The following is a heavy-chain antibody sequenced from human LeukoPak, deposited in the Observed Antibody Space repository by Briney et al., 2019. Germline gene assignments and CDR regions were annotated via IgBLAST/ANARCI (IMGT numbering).Heavy chain of an antibody. Sequence: PGGSLRLSCAASEFPFSTYSLNWVRQAPGKGLEWVSYISSSSRSIYYADSVKGRFTISRDNAKNSLYLHMNSLRDEDTAVYYCARDVGYCGGDCYRALQHWGQGTLVTVPS. CDR3: ARDVGYCGGDCYRALQH. CDR1: EFPFSTYS. V-gene: IGHV3-48*02. D-gene: IGHD2-21*02. CDR2: ISSSSRSI. J-gene: IGHJ1*01.